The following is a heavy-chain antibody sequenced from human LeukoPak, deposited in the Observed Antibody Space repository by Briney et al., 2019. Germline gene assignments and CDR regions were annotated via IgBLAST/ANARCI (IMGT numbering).Heavy chain of an antibody. Sequence: ASVKVSCKASGYTFTGYYMHWVRQAPGQGLEWMGWINPNSGGTNYAQKFQGWVTMTRDTSISTAYMELSRLRSDDTAVYYCARATMVRGVIEYYFDYWGQGTLVTVSS. CDR2: INPNSGGT. CDR3: ARATMVRGVIEYYFDY. V-gene: IGHV1-2*04. D-gene: IGHD3-10*01. CDR1: GYTFTGYY. J-gene: IGHJ4*02.